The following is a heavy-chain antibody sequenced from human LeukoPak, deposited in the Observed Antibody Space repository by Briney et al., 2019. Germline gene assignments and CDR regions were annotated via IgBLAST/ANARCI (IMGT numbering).Heavy chain of an antibody. D-gene: IGHD3-22*01. V-gene: IGHV1-2*02. CDR1: GYTFTGYY. J-gene: IGHJ4*02. CDR3: AAALGRHYDSSGYYYAY. CDR2: INPNSGGT. Sequence: ASVKVSCKASGYTFTGYYMHWVRQAPGQGLEWMGWINPNSGGTNYAQKFQGRVTMTRDTSISTAYMELSRLRSDDTAVYYCAAALGRHYDSSGYYYAYWGQGTLVTVSS.